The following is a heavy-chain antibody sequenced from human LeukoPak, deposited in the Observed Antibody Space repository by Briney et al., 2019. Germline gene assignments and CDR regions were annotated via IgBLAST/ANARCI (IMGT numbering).Heavy chain of an antibody. CDR1: GFTFSNYA. Sequence: GGSLRLSCAASGFTFSNYAMSWVRQAPGKGLEWVSVIRGTGGSTCYADSVKGRFTISRDNSKNTLYLQMNSLRAEDTAVYYCAKDLGYYFDYWGQGTLVTVSS. CDR2: IRGTGGST. V-gene: IGHV3-23*01. CDR3: AKDLGYYFDY. J-gene: IGHJ4*02.